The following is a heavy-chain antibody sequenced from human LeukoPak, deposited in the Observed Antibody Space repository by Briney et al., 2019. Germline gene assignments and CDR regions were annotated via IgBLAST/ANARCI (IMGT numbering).Heavy chain of an antibody. J-gene: IGHJ3*02. CDR2: IYPADSDT. CDR3: ARPMTRGQGDAFDI. V-gene: IGHV5-51*01. D-gene: IGHD3-10*01. Sequence: GESLKISFEGSGYSFTSYWIGWVRQMPGKGLEWMGIIYPADSDTRYSPSFQGQVTISADKSISTTYLQWISLKASDTAMYYCARPMTRGQGDAFDIWGQGTMVTVSS. CDR1: GYSFTSYW.